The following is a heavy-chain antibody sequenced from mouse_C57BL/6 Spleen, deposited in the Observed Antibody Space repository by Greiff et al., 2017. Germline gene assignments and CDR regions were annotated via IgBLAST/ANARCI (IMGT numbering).Heavy chain of an antibody. D-gene: IGHD1-1*01. J-gene: IGHJ1*03. CDR2: ISSGGSYT. Sequence: EVQLVESGGDLVKPGGSLKLSCAASGFTFSSYGMSWVRQTPDKRLEWVATISSGGSYTYYPDSVKGRFTISRANAKNTLYLQMSSLESEDTAMYYCTRHRYYYGSSYVRYFGGWGTGTTVTVAS. CDR1: GFTFSSYG. V-gene: IGHV5-6*01. CDR3: TRHRYYYGSSYVRYFGG.